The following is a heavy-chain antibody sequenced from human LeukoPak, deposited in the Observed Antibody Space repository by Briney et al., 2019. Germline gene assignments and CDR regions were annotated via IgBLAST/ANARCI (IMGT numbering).Heavy chain of an antibody. CDR3: ARGPPTCGTSCSKRDYYYYGMDV. J-gene: IGHJ6*02. CDR1: GFTFSSYE. D-gene: IGHD2-2*01. V-gene: IGHV3-48*03. Sequence: PGGSLRLSCAASGFTFSSYEMNWVCQAPGKGLEWVSYISSSGSTIYYADSVKGRFTISRDNAKNSLYLQMNSLRAEDTAVYYCARGPPTCGTSCSKRDYYYYGMDVWGQGTTVTVSS. CDR2: ISSSGSTI.